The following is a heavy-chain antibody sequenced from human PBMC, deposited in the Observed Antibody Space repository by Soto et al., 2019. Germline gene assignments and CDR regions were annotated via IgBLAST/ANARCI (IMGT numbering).Heavy chain of an antibody. CDR1: GGSISSYY. V-gene: IGHV4-59*01. J-gene: IGHJ5*02. CDR3: ARTGGGLYDYIWGSYRRWFDP. D-gene: IGHD3-16*02. CDR2: IYYSGST. Sequence: QVQLQESGPGLVKPSETLSLTCTVSGGSISSYYWSWIRQPPGKGVEWIGYIYYSGSTNYNPALMSRINISIDTSKNQFCLKLSSVTAADTALNYCARTGGGLYDYIWGSYRRWFDPWGQGTLVTVSS.